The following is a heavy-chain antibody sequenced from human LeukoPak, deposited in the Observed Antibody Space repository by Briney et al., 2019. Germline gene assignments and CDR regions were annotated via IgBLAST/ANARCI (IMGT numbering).Heavy chain of an antibody. J-gene: IGHJ4*02. CDR2: ISDNGATT. V-gene: IGHV3-23*01. CDR3: AKKVKYGPFDY. CDR1: GFTFVTYG. D-gene: IGHD3-10*01. Sequence: PGGSLRLSCAASGFTFVTYGMSWVRQAPGKGLEWVAVISDNGATTFYADSVKGRFTISRDNSKNVMYMQMNSLRAEDTAVYYCAKKVKYGPFDYWGQGTLVTVSS.